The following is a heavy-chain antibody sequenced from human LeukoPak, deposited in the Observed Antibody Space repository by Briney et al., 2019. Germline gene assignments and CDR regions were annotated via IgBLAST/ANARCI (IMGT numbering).Heavy chain of an antibody. D-gene: IGHD5-24*01. Sequence: EASVKVSCKASGYTFTSYDINWVRQATGQGLEWMGWMNPNSGNTGYAQKFQGRVTITRNTSISTAYMELSSLRSEDTAVYYCALGRRWLQFPYDAFDIWGQGTMVTVSS. V-gene: IGHV1-8*03. CDR3: ALGRRWLQFPYDAFDI. J-gene: IGHJ3*02. CDR1: GYTFTSYD. CDR2: MNPNSGNT.